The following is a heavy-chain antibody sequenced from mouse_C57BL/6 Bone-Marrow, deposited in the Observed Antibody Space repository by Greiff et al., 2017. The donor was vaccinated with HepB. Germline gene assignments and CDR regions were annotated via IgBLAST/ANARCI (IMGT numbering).Heavy chain of an antibody. CDR1: GYTFTSYW. D-gene: IGHD3-2*02. J-gene: IGHJ2*01. V-gene: IGHV1-55*01. CDR3: ARGTAQALYYFDY. CDR2: IYPGSGST. Sequence: QVQLQQPGAELVKPGASVKMSCKASGYTFTSYWITWVKQRPGQGLEWIGDIYPGSGSTNYNEKFKSKATLTVDTSSSTAYMQLSSRTSEDSAVYYCARGTAQALYYFDYWGQGTTLTVSS.